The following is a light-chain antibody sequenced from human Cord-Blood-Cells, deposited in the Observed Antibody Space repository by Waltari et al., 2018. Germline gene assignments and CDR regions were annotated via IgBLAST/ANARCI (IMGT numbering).Light chain of an antibody. CDR1: SSDVGGYNH. Sequence: QSALTQPRPVAGSPGPSVTISCTGTSSDVGGYNHVPWYQQHPGKAPKLMIYDVSKRPSGVPDRFSGSKSGNTASLTISGLQAEDEADYYCCSYAGSWVFGGGTKLTVL. J-gene: IGLJ3*02. CDR3: CSYAGSWV. CDR2: DVS. V-gene: IGLV2-11*01.